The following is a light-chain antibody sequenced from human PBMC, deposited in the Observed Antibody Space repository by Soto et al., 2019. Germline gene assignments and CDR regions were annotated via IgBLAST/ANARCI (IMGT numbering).Light chain of an antibody. Sequence: MSQSPSARSGSPGGGVSLSWSASQSVSSNLAWYQQRPGQASRLLIYGASTRATGIPARFSGSVSGTEFTLTISSLQSEDFAVYYCQQYNNWPPITFGQGTRLEIK. V-gene: IGKV3-15*01. CDR2: GAS. J-gene: IGKJ5*01. CDR3: QQYNNWPPIT. CDR1: QSVSSN.